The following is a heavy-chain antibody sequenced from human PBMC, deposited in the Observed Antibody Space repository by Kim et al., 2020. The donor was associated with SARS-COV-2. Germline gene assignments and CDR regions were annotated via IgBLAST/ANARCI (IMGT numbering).Heavy chain of an antibody. CDR3: ARDSHCSSTSCLVYSSSWQVDY. CDR2: TYYRSKWYN. J-gene: IGHJ4*02. CDR1: GDSVSSNSAA. V-gene: IGHV6-1*01. Sequence: SQTLSLTCAISGDSVSSNSAAWNWIRQSPSRGLEWLGRTYYRSKWYNDYAVSVKSRITINPDTSKNQFSLQLNSVTPEDTAVYYCARDSHCSSTSCLVYSSSWQVDYWGQGTLVTVSS. D-gene: IGHD2-2*01.